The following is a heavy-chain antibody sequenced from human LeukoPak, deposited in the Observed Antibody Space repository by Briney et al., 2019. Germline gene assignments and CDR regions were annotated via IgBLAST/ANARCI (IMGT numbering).Heavy chain of an antibody. CDR3: AKGVRRSSDYSSPVDY. D-gene: IGHD3-22*01. V-gene: IGHV3-48*01. Sequence: GGSLRLSRAASGFTFSSYSMNWVRQAPGKGLEWISYISSSSSNIKYDDSLKGRFPISRDNAKNSLYLQMNSLRAEDTAVYYCAKGVRRSSDYSSPVDYWGQGTLVTVSS. CDR1: GFTFSSYS. CDR2: ISSSSSNI. J-gene: IGHJ4*02.